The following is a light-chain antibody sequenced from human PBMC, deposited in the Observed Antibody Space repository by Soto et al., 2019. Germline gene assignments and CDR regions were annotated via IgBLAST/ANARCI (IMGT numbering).Light chain of an antibody. CDR2: EVS. J-gene: IGLJ3*02. CDR1: GSDVGYYNY. V-gene: IGLV2-14*01. CDR3: SSYTITTTRV. Sequence: QSALTQPASVSGSPGQSITISCTGTGSDVGYYNYVSWYQQHPGKAPKLMIYEVSRRPSGVSNRFSGSKSGNTASLTISGLQADDEADYYCSSYTITTTRVFGGGTQLTVL.